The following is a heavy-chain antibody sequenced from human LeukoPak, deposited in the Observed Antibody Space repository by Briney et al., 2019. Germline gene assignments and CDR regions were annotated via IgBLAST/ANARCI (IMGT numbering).Heavy chain of an antibody. Sequence: GGSLRLSCAVSGFTFSGYAMTWVRQAPGKGLEWVSSISGSGRNTYYADSVKGRFTISSDSSKNTLYLQMNSLRAEDTALYYCAKDRGAAGEIQRVTYWGRGALVTVSS. V-gene: IGHV3-23*01. J-gene: IGHJ4*02. CDR1: GFTFSGYA. CDR2: ISGSGRNT. D-gene: IGHD6-13*01. CDR3: AKDRGAAGEIQRVTY.